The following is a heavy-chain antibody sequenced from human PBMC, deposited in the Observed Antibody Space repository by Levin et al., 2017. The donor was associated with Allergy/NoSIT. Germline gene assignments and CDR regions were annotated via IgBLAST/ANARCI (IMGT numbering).Heavy chain of an antibody. D-gene: IGHD6-19*01. Sequence: LSLTCAASGFTFSSYDMHWVRQATGKGLEWVSAIGTAGDTYYPGSVKGRFTISRENAKNSLYLQMNSLRAGDTAVYYCARGGPVAGTEGYYYGMDVWGQGTTVTVSS. CDR3: ARGGPVAGTEGYYYGMDV. CDR2: IGTAGDT. V-gene: IGHV3-13*01. CDR1: GFTFSSYD. J-gene: IGHJ6*02.